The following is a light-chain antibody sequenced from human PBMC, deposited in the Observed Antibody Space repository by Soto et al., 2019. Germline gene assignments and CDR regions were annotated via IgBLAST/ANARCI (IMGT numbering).Light chain of an antibody. J-gene: IGKJ2*01. CDR1: QGISSY. Sequence: DIQLTQSPSFLSASVGDRVTITCRASQGISSYLAWYQQKPGKAPNLLIYAASTWQSGVPSRFSGSGSVTEFTLTISSLQPEDFATYYCQQLNSSPHTFGQGTKLEIK. CDR3: QQLNSSPHT. V-gene: IGKV1-9*01. CDR2: AAS.